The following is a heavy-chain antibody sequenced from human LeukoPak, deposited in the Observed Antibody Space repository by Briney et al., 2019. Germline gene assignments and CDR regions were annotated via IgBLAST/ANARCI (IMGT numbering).Heavy chain of an antibody. J-gene: IGHJ6*03. Sequence: GGSLRLSCTVSGFTFSSNSMSWVRQAPGKGLEWVSFIYSDNTHYSGSVKGRFTISRDNSKNTLYLQMNSLRPEDTAVYYCARPYLERSLKFCMDVWGKGTTVTVSS. D-gene: IGHD3-3*02. CDR2: IYSDNT. CDR1: GFTFSSNS. V-gene: IGHV3-66*03. CDR3: ARPYLERSLKFCMDV.